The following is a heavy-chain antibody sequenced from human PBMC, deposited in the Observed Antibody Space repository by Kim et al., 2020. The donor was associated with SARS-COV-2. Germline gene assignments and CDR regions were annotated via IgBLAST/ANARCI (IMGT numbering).Heavy chain of an antibody. CDR1: GFTFSSYG. Sequence: GGSLRLSCAASGFTFSSYGMHWVRQAPGKGLEWVAVIWYDGSNKYYADSVKGRFTISRDNSKNTLYLQMNSLRAEDTAVYYCARDGGVTATVTTWVAGWNLFDPWGQGTLVTVSS. CDR2: IWYDGSNK. CDR3: ARDGGVTATVTTWVAGWNLFDP. V-gene: IGHV3-33*08. J-gene: IGHJ5*02. D-gene: IGHD4-17*01.